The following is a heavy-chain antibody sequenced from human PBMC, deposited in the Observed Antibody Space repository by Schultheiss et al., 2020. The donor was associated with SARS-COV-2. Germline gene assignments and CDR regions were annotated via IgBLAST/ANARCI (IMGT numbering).Heavy chain of an antibody. J-gene: IGHJ5*02. Sequence: GGSLRLSCAASGFTFSSYSMNWVRQAPGKGLEWVSSISSSSSYIYYADSVKGRFTISRDNAKNSLYLQMNSLRAEDTAVYYCAKDPGSSSSWSRFDPWGQGTLVTVSS. CDR1: GFTFSSYS. CDR3: AKDPGSSSSWSRFDP. D-gene: IGHD6-13*01. CDR2: ISSSSSYI. V-gene: IGHV3-21*01.